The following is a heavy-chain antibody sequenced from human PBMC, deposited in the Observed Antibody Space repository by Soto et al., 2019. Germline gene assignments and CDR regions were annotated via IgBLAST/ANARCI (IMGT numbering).Heavy chain of an antibody. Sequence: ASVKVSCKASGYTFTGYYMHWVRQAPGQGLEWMGWINPNSGGTNYAQKFQGWVTMTRDTSISTAYMELNSLRAEDTAVYYCARDRVEHQLLAYDYWGQGTLVTVSS. J-gene: IGHJ4*02. V-gene: IGHV1-2*04. CDR1: GYTFTGYY. CDR3: ARDRVEHQLLAYDY. CDR2: INPNSGGT. D-gene: IGHD2-2*01.